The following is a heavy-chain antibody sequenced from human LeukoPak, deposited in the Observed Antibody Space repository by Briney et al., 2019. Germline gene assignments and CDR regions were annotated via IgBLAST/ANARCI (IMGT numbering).Heavy chain of an antibody. CDR3: ARHAAGSYSVPWLDP. J-gene: IGHJ5*02. D-gene: IGHD3-10*01. CDR1: GGSISSHY. CDR2: ISDSGSN. V-gene: IGHV4-59*08. Sequence: SETLSLTCTVSGGSISSHYWSWIRQPPGKGLEWIGYISDSGSNVYNPSLKSRVTILGDTSKNQLSPKLSSVTAADTAVYYCARHAAGSYSVPWLDPWGQGTLVTVSS.